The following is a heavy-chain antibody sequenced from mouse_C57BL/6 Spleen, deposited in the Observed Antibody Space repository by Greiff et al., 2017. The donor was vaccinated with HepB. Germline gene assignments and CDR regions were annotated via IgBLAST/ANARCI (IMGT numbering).Heavy chain of an antibody. Sequence: EVQLQQSGPELVKPGASVKIPCKASGYTFTDYNMDWVKQSHGKSLEWIGDINPNNGGTIYNQKFKGKATLTVDKSSSTAYMELRSLTSEDTAVYYCARRGMVTTYEDSMDYWGQGTSVTVSS. CDR2: INPNNGGT. V-gene: IGHV1-18*01. J-gene: IGHJ4*01. D-gene: IGHD2-2*01. CDR1: GYTFTDYN. CDR3: ARRGMVTTYEDSMDY.